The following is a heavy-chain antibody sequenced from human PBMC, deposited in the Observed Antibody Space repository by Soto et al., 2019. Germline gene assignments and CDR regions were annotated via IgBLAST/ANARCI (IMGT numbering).Heavy chain of an antibody. CDR3: AIPLARTTPFDY. CDR1: GYTFTNYY. D-gene: IGHD1-7*01. CDR2: IDPSDSYI. Sequence: ESLTISCQASGYTFTNYYIAWVRQVPGKGLEWMGRIDPSDSYIKYSPSFEGHVTMSVDKSISTAFLQWSRLEASDTAMYFCAIPLARTTPFDYWGQGSLVTVSS. V-gene: IGHV5-10-1*01. J-gene: IGHJ4*02.